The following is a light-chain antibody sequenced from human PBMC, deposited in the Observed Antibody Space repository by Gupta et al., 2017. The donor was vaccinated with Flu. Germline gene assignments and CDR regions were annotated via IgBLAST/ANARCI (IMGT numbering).Light chain of an antibody. CDR1: KLADQY. CDR3: QAWDSSTAV. Sequence: SYELTQPPSVSVSPGQTATITCSGNKLADQYACWYQQKPGQSPLLVIYQDSERHSGIPDRFSGSNSGNTATLTISGTQAVDEADYYCQAWDSSTAVFGGGTKLTVL. CDR2: QDS. V-gene: IGLV3-1*01. J-gene: IGLJ2*01.